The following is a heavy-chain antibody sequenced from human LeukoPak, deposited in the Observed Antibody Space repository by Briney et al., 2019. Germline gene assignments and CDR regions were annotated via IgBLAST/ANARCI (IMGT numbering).Heavy chain of an antibody. CDR3: ARDLDDLNTLPPLFQH. D-gene: IGHD3-3*01. CDR1: GFTFSSYG. V-gene: IGHV3-30*02. CDR2: IRYDGSNK. J-gene: IGHJ1*01. Sequence: PGGSLRLSCAASGFTFSSYGMHWVRQAPGKGLEWVAFIRYDGSNKYYADSVKGRFTISRDNAKNSLYLQMNSLRAEDTAVYYCARDLDDLNTLPPLFQHWGQGTLVTVSS.